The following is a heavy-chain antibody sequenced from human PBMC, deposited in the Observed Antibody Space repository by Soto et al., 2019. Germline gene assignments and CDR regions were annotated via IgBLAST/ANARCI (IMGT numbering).Heavy chain of an antibody. J-gene: IGHJ6*03. CDR3: AKEGSVKADPYYYYYYMDV. CDR1: GFTFSSYG. CDR2: ISYDGSNK. Sequence: GGSLRLSCAASGFTFSSYGMHWVRQAPGKGLEWVAVISYDGSNKYYADSVKGRFTISRDNSKNTLYLQMNSLRAEDTAVYYCAKEGSVKADPYYYYYYMDVWGKGTTVTVSS. V-gene: IGHV3-30*18. D-gene: IGHD2-15*01.